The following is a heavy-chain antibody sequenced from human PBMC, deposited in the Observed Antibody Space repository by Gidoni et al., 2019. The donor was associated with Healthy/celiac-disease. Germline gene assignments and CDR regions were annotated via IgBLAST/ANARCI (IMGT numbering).Heavy chain of an antibody. CDR3: TTDSYYYDSSGYWFTY. V-gene: IGHV3-15*01. CDR2: IKSKTDGGTT. Sequence: EVQLVESGGGLVKPGGSLRLSCAASGFTFRNAWMSWVRQAPGKGLEWVGRIKSKTDGGTTDYAAPVKGRFTISRDDSKNTLYLQMNSLKTEDTAVYYCTTDSYYYDSSGYWFTYWGQGTLVTVSS. CDR1: GFTFRNAW. D-gene: IGHD3-22*01. J-gene: IGHJ4*02.